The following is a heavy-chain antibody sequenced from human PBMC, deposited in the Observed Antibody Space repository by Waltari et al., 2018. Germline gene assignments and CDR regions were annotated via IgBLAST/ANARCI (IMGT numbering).Heavy chain of an antibody. V-gene: IGHV4-4*07. CDR3: ASHDFSKSAVGY. D-gene: IGHD4-4*01. J-gene: IGHJ4*02. CDR2: IRTSGGT. Sequence: QVQLQESGPGLVKPSETLSLTCTVSGGSISSYSWNWIRQPAGKGLEWIGRIRTSGGTDYSPSLKSRVTVSKDTSKNQVSLRLTYVTAADSAMYYCASHDFSKSAVGYWGQGTLVTVSS. CDR1: GGSISSYS.